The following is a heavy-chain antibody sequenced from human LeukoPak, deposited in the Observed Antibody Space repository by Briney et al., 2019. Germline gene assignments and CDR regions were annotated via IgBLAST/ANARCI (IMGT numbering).Heavy chain of an antibody. D-gene: IGHD3-10*01. Sequence: PGGSLRLSCAASGFTFSGNGMHWVRQAPGKGLEWVALIWYDGSYKYYVDSVKGRFTISRDNSKNTLYLEMDSLRVEDTAVYYCARLTGTYLIDYWGQGTLVTVSS. CDR3: ARLTGTYLIDY. CDR1: GFTFSGNG. V-gene: IGHV3-33*01. CDR2: IWYDGSYK. J-gene: IGHJ4*02.